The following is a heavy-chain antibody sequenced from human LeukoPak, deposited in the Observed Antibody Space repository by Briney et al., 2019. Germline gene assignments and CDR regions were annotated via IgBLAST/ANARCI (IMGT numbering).Heavy chain of an antibody. Sequence: ASVKVSCKVSGRTVTESSMHWVRQAPGKGLEWMGGFDPEDGEIVYADKFQGRVTITEDASTDTAYMELASLTSEDTAVYYCARPLSYDSSGYYFSWFDPWGQGTLVTVSS. D-gene: IGHD3-22*01. CDR1: GRTVTESS. V-gene: IGHV1-24*01. J-gene: IGHJ5*02. CDR2: FDPEDGEI. CDR3: ARPLSYDSSGYYFSWFDP.